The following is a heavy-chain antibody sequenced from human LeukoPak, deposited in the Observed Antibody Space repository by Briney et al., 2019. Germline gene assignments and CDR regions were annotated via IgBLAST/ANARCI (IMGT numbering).Heavy chain of an antibody. CDR2: IYPADSDT. D-gene: IGHD6-13*01. J-gene: IGHJ6*03. Sequence: GESLKISCKGSGYSFTSYWIAWVRQMPGKGLEWMGIIYPADSDTRYSPSFQGQVTISADKSISTAYLQWSSLKASDTAMYYCARHGSSSFEFMDVWGKGTTVIVS. CDR3: ARHGSSSFEFMDV. CDR1: GYSFTSYW. V-gene: IGHV5-51*01.